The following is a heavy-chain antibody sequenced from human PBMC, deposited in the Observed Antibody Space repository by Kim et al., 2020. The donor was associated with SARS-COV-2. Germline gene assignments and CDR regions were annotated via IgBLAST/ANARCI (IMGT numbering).Heavy chain of an antibody. J-gene: IGHJ5*02. D-gene: IGHD3-10*01. CDR3: ARDQAPLYGSGAGWFDP. V-gene: IGHV1-46*01. CDR1: GYTFTSYY. CDR2: INPSGGST. Sequence: ASVKVSCKASGYTFTSYYMHWVRQAPGQGLEWMGIINPSGGSTSYAQKFQGRVTMTRDTSTSTVYMELSSLRSEDTAVYYCARDQAPLYGSGAGWFDPWGQGTLVTVSS.